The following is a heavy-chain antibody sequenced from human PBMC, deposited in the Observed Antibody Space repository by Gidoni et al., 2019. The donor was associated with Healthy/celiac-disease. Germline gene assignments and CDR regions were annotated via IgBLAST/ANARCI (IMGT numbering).Heavy chain of an antibody. J-gene: IGHJ6*02. V-gene: IGHV1-2*04. CDR2: INPNSGGT. CDR1: GYTITGYY. D-gene: IGHD3-10*01. CDR3: ARDGSGLLYYYYGMDV. Sequence: QVQLVQSGAEVKKPGASVKVSCEASGYTITGYYMHWVRQAPGQGLEWMGWINPNSGGTNYAQKFQGWVTMTRDTSISTAYMELSRLRSDDTAVYYCARDGSGLLYYYYGMDVWGQGTTVTVSS.